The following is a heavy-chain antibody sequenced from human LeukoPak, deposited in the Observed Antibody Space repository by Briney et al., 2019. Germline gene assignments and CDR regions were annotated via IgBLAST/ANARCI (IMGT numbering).Heavy chain of an antibody. CDR3: ARVFAVADYCMDV. CDR1: GLTFDDYG. CDR2: INWNGGST. D-gene: IGHD2-21*01. V-gene: IGHV3-20*04. J-gene: IGHJ6*03. Sequence: GGSLRLSCAASGLTFDDYGMSWVRQAPGKGLEWVSGINWNGGSTGYTDSVKGRFTISRDNAKNSLYLQMNSLRADDTAFYYCARVFAVADYCMDVWGKGTTVTVSS.